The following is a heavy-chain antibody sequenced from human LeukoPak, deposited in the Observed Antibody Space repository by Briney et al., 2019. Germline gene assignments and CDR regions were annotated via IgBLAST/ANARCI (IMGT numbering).Heavy chain of an antibody. D-gene: IGHD4-23*01. V-gene: IGHV1-69*13. J-gene: IGHJ4*02. CDR3: ARGWLAETTVVTPYNY. Sequence: SVKVSCKASGGTFSSYDISWVRQAPGQGLEWMGGITPIFGTANYAQKFQGRVTFTAVESMSTAYMELSSLRSEDTAVYYCARGWLAETTVVTPYNYWGQGTLVTVSS. CDR2: ITPIFGTA. CDR1: GGTFSSYD.